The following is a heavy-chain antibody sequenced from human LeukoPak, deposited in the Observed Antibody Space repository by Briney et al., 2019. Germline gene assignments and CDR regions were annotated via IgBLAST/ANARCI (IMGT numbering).Heavy chain of an antibody. CDR3: AKSSSYYDSRGYYSPDYFDY. D-gene: IGHD3-22*01. CDR1: GFTFSSYA. J-gene: IGHJ4*02. CDR2: ISYSGSNK. Sequence: GGSLSLSGAASGFTFSSYAMHWVRQAPGKGLELLAVISYSGSNKYYTDSVKGRFTISRDNSKNTLYLQMNSLRAEDTAVYYCAKSSSYYDSRGYYSPDYFDYWGQGTLVTVSS. V-gene: IGHV3-30*18.